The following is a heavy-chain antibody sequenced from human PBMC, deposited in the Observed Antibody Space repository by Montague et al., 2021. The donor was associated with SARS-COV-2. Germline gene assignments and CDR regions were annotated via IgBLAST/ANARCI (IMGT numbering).Heavy chain of an antibody. J-gene: IGHJ2*01. V-gene: IGHV6-1*01. CDR1: GDSVSSNIAT. Sequence: CAISGDSVSSNIATWNWIRQSLSRGLKWLGRTYYRSKWYNDYAVSVESRVIINPDTSNNRISLQLNSVTPEDTAVYYCARAYCGGDCYFYWYFDLWGRGTLVTVSS. CDR3: ARAYCGGDCYFYWYFDL. D-gene: IGHD2-21*02. CDR2: TYYRSKWYN.